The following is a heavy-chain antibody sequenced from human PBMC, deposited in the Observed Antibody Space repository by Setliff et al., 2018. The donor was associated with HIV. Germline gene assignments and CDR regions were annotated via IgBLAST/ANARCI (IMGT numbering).Heavy chain of an antibody. CDR1: GYSFIDYF. D-gene: IGHD7-27*01. Sequence: ASVKVSCKASGYSFIDYFIHWVRQAPGQGPEWMGWISPYDLSERTSQRFRGRVTMTRDTSINAAHLDLSGLTSDDTAVYYCARQFSNSFDSWGQGTLVTVSS. CDR2: ISPYDLSE. V-gene: IGHV1-2*02. CDR3: ARQFSNSFDS. J-gene: IGHJ4*02.